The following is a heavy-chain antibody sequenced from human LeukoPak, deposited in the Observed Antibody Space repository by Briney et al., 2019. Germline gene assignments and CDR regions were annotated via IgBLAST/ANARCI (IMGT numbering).Heavy chain of an antibody. CDR2: ISYDGSNK. CDR1: GFTFSSYG. D-gene: IGHD4-17*01. CDR3: ANLWVPTTVASDVFDI. V-gene: IGHV3-30*18. J-gene: IGHJ3*02. Sequence: GGSLRLSCAASGFTFSSYGMHWVRQAPGKGLEWVAVISYDGSNKYYADSVKGRFTISRDNSKNTLYLQMNSLRAEDTAVYYCANLWVPTTVASDVFDIWGQGKMVTV.